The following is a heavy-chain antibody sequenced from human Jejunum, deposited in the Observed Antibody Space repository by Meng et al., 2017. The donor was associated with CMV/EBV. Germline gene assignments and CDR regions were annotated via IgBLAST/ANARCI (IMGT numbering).Heavy chain of an antibody. Sequence: GFTFTSSAVQWVRQARGQRLEWIGWIVVGSGNTNYAQKFQERVTITRDRSTSTAYMELSSLRSEDTAVYYCANWGSSSRLTLFDSWGQGTLVTVSS. D-gene: IGHD3-16*01. V-gene: IGHV1-58*01. CDR2: IVVGSGNT. J-gene: IGHJ4*02. CDR3: ANWGSSSRLTLFDS. CDR1: GFTFTSSA.